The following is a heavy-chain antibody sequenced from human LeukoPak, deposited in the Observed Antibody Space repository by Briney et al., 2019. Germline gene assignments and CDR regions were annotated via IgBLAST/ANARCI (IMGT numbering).Heavy chain of an antibody. D-gene: IGHD5-12*01. CDR1: GYSISSGYY. Sequence: SETLSLTCAVSGYSISSGYYWGWIRQPPGKGLEWIGSIYHSGSTYYNPSLRSRVTTSVDTSKNQFSLKLSSVTAADTAVYYCARGGYRGYDTPLEYDYWGQGTLVTVSS. CDR3: ARGGYRGYDTPLEYDY. V-gene: IGHV4-38-2*01. J-gene: IGHJ4*02. CDR2: IYHSGST.